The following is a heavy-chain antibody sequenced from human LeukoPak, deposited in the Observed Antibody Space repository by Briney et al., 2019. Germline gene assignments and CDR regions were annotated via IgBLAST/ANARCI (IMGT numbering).Heavy chain of an antibody. CDR3: ARAADDFYYYMDV. Sequence: SETLSLTCTVSGDSISSSSSYWGWIRQPPGKGLEWIGSIYYTGSTYYSPSLKSRVTISLDTSKNQFSLKLRSVTAADTAVYYCARAADDFYYYMDVWGKGTTVTVSS. V-gene: IGHV4-39*07. CDR1: GDSISSSSSY. J-gene: IGHJ6*03. CDR2: IYYTGST. D-gene: IGHD6-25*01.